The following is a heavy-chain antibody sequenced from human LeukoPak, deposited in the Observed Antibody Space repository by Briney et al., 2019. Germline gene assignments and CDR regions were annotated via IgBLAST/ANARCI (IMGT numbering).Heavy chain of an antibody. J-gene: IGHJ3*01. V-gene: IGHV5-51*01. CDR2: IDPRDSDD. CDR3: ARLRRPDAFLF. CDR1: GYTFTNYW. D-gene: IGHD3-16*01. Sequence: GESLKISCKTSGYTFTNYWIAWVRQMPGKGLEWMGIIDPRDSDDRYSPSFQGQVTFSADKSITTAYLQWSSLRASDTATYYCARLRRPDAFLFWGQGTEVTVSS.